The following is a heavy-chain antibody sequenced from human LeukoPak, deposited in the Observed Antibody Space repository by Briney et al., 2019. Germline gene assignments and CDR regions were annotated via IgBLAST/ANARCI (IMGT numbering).Heavy chain of an antibody. CDR3: ARGDYDSSGYAFDI. D-gene: IGHD3-22*01. V-gene: IGHV3-53*01. Sequence: PGGSLRLSCAASGFTVSSNYMSWVRRAPGKGLEWVSVIYSGGSTYYADSVKGRFTISRDNSKNTLYLQMNSLRAEDTAVYYCARGDYDSSGYAFDIWGQGTMVTVSS. CDR2: IYSGGST. J-gene: IGHJ3*02. CDR1: GFTVSSNY.